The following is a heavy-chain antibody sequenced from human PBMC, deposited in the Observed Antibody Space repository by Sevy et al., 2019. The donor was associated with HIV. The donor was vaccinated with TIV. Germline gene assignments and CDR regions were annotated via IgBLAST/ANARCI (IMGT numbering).Heavy chain of an antibody. CDR1: XFTFYNYG. J-gene: IGHJ4*02. CDR3: AKESSXTDRRGIDX. V-gene: IGHV3-30*02. Sequence: GGSLRLSCAASXFTFYNYGMHWVRQAPGKGLEWVTFIRYDGINEYYADSVKGRFVISRDNPKNTLYLQMNTVRAEDXAVYYCAKESSXTDRRGIDXXGQGTLVTVSS. D-gene: IGHD2-15*01. CDR2: IRYDGINE.